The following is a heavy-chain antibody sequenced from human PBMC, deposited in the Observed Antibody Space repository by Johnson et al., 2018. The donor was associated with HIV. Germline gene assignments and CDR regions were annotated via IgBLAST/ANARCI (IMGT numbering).Heavy chain of an antibody. J-gene: IGHJ3*02. Sequence: VQLVESGGGLVQPGGSLRLSCAASGFTVSSNYMSWVRQAPGKGLEWVSVIYSGGSTYYADSVKGRFTISRDNSKNTLYLQMNSLRAEDTAVYYCANTSPGSGSFGAFDIWGQGTMVTVSS. V-gene: IGHV3-66*01. CDR2: IYSGGST. D-gene: IGHD3-10*01. CDR3: ANTSPGSGSFGAFDI. CDR1: GFTVSSNY.